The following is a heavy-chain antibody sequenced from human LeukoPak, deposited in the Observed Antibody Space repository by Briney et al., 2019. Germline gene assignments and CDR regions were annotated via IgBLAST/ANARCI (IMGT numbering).Heavy chain of an antibody. J-gene: IGHJ4*02. CDR2: ISSGGAST. D-gene: IGHD1-1*01. CDR1: GFTFSSYA. Sequence: GGSLRLSCAASGFTFSSYAMSWVRQAPGKGLVWVSRISSGGASTYYADSVKGRFTISRDNSKNTLYLQMNSLRAEDTAVYYCAKEAVRVAYYFDYWGQGTLVTVSS. V-gene: IGHV3-23*01. CDR3: AKEAVRVAYYFDY.